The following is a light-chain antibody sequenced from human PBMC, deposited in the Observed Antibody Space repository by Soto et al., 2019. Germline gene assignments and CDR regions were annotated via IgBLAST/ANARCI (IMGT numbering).Light chain of an antibody. CDR3: QQLNSYPRT. V-gene: IGKV3-20*01. Sequence: EIVLTQSPGTLSLSPGERATLSCMASQTISSDYLAWYQQKPGQAPRLLISGASSRATGIPDRFSGSGSGTDVALTISRLEAEDFATFYCQQLNSYPRTFGQGTKVEIK. J-gene: IGKJ2*01. CDR1: QTISSDY. CDR2: GAS.